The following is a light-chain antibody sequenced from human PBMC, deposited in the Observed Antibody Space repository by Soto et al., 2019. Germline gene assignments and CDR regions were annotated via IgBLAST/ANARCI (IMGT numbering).Light chain of an antibody. Sequence: IQMTQSPSSLSASVGDRVIITCRASQSIRKYLNWYQHKPGKVPTPLIYAASSLQSGVPSRFSGRGSGTGFTLTISSLQPEDFATYYCLQDYDYPWTFGQGTTVDIK. CDR1: QSIRKY. CDR2: AAS. J-gene: IGKJ1*01. V-gene: IGKV1-6*02. CDR3: LQDYDYPWT.